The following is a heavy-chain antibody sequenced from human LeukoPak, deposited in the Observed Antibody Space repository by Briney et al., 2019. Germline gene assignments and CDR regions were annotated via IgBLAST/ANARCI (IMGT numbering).Heavy chain of an antibody. V-gene: IGHV4-30-4*08. Sequence: SQTLSLTCTVSGGSISSGDYYWSWIRQPPWKGLEWIGYTYYNGSTYYNPSLKSRVTISVDTSKIQFSMTLSSVTAEDTAVYYCARVYYDFWSGSQNWFDPWGQGTLVTVSS. D-gene: IGHD3-3*01. CDR1: GGSISSGDYY. CDR2: TYYNGST. J-gene: IGHJ5*02. CDR3: ARVYYDFWSGSQNWFDP.